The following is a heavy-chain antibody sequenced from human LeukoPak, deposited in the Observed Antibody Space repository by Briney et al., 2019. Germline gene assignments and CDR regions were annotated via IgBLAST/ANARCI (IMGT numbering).Heavy chain of an antibody. CDR1: GFTFSSYA. CDR2: ISGSGGST. Sequence: GGSLRLSCAVSGFTFSSYAMSWVRQAPGKGLEWVSAISGSGGSTYYADSVKGRFTISRDNSKNTLYLQMNSLRAEDTAVYYCAKDQYILTGNFDYWGQEPWSPSPQ. J-gene: IGHJ4*01. CDR3: AKDQYILTGNFDY. V-gene: IGHV3-23*01. D-gene: IGHD3-9*01.